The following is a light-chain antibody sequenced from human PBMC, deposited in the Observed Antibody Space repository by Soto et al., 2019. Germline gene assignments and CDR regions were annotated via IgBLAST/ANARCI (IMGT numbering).Light chain of an antibody. CDR1: KLGDKY. CDR3: HLWDSSTEPEV. Sequence: SYELTQPPSVSVSPGQTASITCSGDKLGDKYACWYQQKPGQSPVLVIYQDTKRPSGIPERFSGSNSGTTATLTISGTQSMYQSDYYSHLWDSSTEPEVFGGRTKLTVL. V-gene: IGLV3-1*01. J-gene: IGLJ2*01. CDR2: QDT.